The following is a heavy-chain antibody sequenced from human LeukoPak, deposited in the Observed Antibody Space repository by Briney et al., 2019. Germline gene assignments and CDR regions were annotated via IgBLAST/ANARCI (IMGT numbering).Heavy chain of an antibody. J-gene: IGHJ4*02. D-gene: IGHD3-10*01. CDR1: GFTFSSYS. Sequence: GGSLRLSCAASGFTFSSYSMNWVRQAPGKGLEWVSSISSSSSYIYYADSVKGRFTISRDNAKNSLYLQMNSLRAEDTAVYYCAREYYGPGTLSREDDYWGQGTLVTVSS. CDR2: ISSSSSYI. CDR3: AREYYGPGTLSREDDY. V-gene: IGHV3-21*01.